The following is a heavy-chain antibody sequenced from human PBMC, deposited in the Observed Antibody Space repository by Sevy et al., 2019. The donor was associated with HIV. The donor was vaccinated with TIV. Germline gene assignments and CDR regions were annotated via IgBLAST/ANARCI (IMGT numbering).Heavy chain of an antibody. CDR1: GYTFTNYY. D-gene: IGHD3-22*01. Sequence: ASVKVSCKASGYTFTNYYLHWVRQAPGQGLEWMGIIHPSGGRTSYAQKFQGRLTMTSDTSTTTVYMDLSSLRSEDTAVYYCARGNYYDNSGFPLYYFDYWGRGTPVTVSS. J-gene: IGHJ4*02. V-gene: IGHV1-46*01. CDR3: ARGNYYDNSGFPLYYFDY. CDR2: IHPSGGRT.